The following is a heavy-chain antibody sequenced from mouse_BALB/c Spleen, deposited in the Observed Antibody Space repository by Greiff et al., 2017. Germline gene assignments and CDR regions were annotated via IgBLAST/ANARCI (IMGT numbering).Heavy chain of an antibody. CDR3: ASGGTPFAY. Sequence: VQLKESGAELVRPGVSVKISCKGSGYTFTDYAMHWVKQSHAKSLEWIGVISTYYGDASYNQKFKGKATMTVDKSSSTAYMELARLTSEDSAIYYCASGGTPFAYWGQGTLVTVSA. V-gene: IGHV1S137*01. D-gene: IGHD2-14*01. CDR1: GYTFTDYA. CDR2: ISTYYGDA. J-gene: IGHJ3*01.